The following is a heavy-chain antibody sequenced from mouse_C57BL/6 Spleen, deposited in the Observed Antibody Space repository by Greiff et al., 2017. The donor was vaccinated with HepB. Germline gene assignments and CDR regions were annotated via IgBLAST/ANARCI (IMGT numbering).Heavy chain of an antibody. Sequence: QVTLKVSGPGILQSSQSLSLTCSFSGFSLSTSGMGVSWIRQPSGKGLEWLAHIYWDDDKRYNPSLKSRLTISKDTSRNQVLLKITSVDTADTATYYGARRASYYSSSGYFDVWGTGTTVTVSS. D-gene: IGHD1-1*01. CDR2: IYWDDDK. CDR3: ARRASYYSSSGYFDV. V-gene: IGHV8-12*01. CDR1: GFSLSTSGMG. J-gene: IGHJ1*03.